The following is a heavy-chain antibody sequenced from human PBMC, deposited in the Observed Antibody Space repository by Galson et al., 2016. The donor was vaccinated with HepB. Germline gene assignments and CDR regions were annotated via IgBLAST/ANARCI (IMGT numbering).Heavy chain of an antibody. V-gene: IGHV3-13*01. CDR2: MGPGGDT. CDR1: GFSFSNYD. CDR3: VRSVVGATTDWYFDL. D-gene: IGHD1-26*01. J-gene: IGHJ2*01. Sequence: SLRLSCAASGFSFSNYDMHWVRQRTGKGLEWVPTMGPGGDTYYLDSVEGRFTISRENGKNSLYLHMTSLRAGDTAVYYCVRSVVGATTDWYFDLWGRGTLVTVSS.